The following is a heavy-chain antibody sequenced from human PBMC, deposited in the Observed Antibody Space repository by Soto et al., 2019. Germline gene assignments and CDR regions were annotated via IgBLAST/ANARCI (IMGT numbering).Heavy chain of an antibody. D-gene: IGHD2-8*01. Sequence: ASVKVSCKASGGTFSSYAISWVRQAPGQGLEWMGGIIPIFGTANYAQKFQGRVTITADESTSTAYMELSSLRSEDTAVYYCARVYGGDCTNGVCYNYYYYGMDVWGQGTTVTVSS. V-gene: IGHV1-69*13. J-gene: IGHJ6*02. CDR2: IIPIFGTA. CDR3: ARVYGGDCTNGVCYNYYYYGMDV. CDR1: GGTFSSYA.